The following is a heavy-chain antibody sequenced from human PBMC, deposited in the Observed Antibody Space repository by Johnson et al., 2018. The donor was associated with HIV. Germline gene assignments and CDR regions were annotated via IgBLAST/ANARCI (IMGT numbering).Heavy chain of an antibody. CDR2: IHYDGTQK. D-gene: IGHD1-1*01. CDR3: TKDLVSWNGIWREAFDI. CDR1: GFTFSSYG. Sequence: QMMLVESGGGVAQRGGSLRLSCAASGFTFSSYGMHWVRQAPGKGLEWVATIHYDGTQKEYADSVKGRFTISRDNSKKTVYMQMNSLRDEDTAVYYCTKDLVSWNGIWREAFDIWGQGTMVTVS. V-gene: IGHV3-30*02. J-gene: IGHJ3*02.